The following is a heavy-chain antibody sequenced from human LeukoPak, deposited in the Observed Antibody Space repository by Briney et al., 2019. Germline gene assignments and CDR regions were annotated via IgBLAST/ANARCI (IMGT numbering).Heavy chain of an antibody. J-gene: IGHJ4*02. D-gene: IGHD4-23*01. Sequence: PGGSLRLSCAASGFTFSSYWMMWLRQAPGKGLEWVASIRQDGSEKNYVDSVKGRFTISRDNAKISLYLQMNSLRAEDTAVYYCATDRKVGTWDPRFDYWGQGTLVTASS. CDR1: GFTFSSYW. CDR2: IRQDGSEK. CDR3: ATDRKVGTWDPRFDY. V-gene: IGHV3-7*01.